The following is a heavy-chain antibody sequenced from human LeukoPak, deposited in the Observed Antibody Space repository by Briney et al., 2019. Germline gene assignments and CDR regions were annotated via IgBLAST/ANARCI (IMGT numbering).Heavy chain of an antibody. J-gene: IGHJ5*02. Sequence: GSLRLSCAASGFTFSSYGMHWVRQAPGKGLEWVTFIRYDGSDTYYADSVKGRFTISRDNSKNTLYLQMNSLRAEDTAVYYCAKDRTVVTSVASAWGQGTLVTVSS. D-gene: IGHD4-23*01. CDR1: GFTFSSYG. CDR2: IRYDGSDT. V-gene: IGHV3-30*02. CDR3: AKDRTVVTSVASA.